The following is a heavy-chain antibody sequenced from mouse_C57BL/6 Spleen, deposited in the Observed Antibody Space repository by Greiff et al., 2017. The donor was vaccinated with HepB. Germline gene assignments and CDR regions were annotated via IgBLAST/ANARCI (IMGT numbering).Heavy chain of an antibody. J-gene: IGHJ4*01. V-gene: IGHV2-2*01. Sequence: VMLVESGPGLVQPSQSLSITCTVSGFSLTSYGVHWVRQSPGKGLEWLGVIWSGGSTDYNAAFISRLSISKDNSKSQVFFKMNSLQADDTAIYYCARIRGGDYYAMDYWGQGTSVTVSS. CDR2: IWSGGST. CDR3: ARIRGGDYYAMDY. CDR1: GFSLTSYG.